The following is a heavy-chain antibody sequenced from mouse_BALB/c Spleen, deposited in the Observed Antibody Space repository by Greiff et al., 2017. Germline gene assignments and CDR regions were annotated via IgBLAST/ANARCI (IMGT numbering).Heavy chain of an antibody. D-gene: IGHD2-4*01. V-gene: IGHV1-80*01. Sequence: VKLVESGAELVRPGSSVKISCKASGYAFSSYWMNWVKQRPGQGLEWIGQIYPGDGDTNYNGKFKGKATLTADKSSSTAYMQLSSLTSEDSAVYFCARGGLRLNYFDYWGQGTTLTVSS. CDR2: IYPGDGDT. CDR3: ARGGLRLNYFDY. CDR1: GYAFSSYW. J-gene: IGHJ2*01.